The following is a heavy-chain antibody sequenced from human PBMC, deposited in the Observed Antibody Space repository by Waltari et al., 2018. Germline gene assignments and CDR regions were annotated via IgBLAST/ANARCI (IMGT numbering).Heavy chain of an antibody. V-gene: IGHV1-2*02. D-gene: IGHD6-19*01. CDR3: ARVVPRSGWYAPFDY. Sequence: QVQLVQSGAEVTKPGASVKVSCKASGYTFTGYYMHWVRQAPGQGLEWMGWSNPNSGGTNYAQKLQGRVTMTRDTSISTAYMELSRLRSDDTAVYYCARVVPRSGWYAPFDYWGQGTLVTVSS. J-gene: IGHJ4*02. CDR1: GYTFTGYY. CDR2: SNPNSGGT.